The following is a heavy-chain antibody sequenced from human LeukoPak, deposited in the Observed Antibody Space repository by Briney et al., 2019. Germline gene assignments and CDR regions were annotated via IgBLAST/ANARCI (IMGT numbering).Heavy chain of an antibody. Sequence: GGSLRLSCAASGFTFSSYAMSWVRQAPGKGLEWVSAISGSGGSTYYADSVKGRFTISRDNSKNTLYLQMNSLKTEDTAVYYCTTDALWFGELHHYPDYWGQGTLVTVSS. V-gene: IGHV3-23*01. D-gene: IGHD3-10*01. J-gene: IGHJ4*02. CDR3: TTDALWFGELHHYPDY. CDR1: GFTFSSYA. CDR2: ISGSGGST.